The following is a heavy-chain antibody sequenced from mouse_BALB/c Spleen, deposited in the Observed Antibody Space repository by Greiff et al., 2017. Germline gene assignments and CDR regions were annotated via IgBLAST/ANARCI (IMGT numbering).Heavy chain of an antibody. CDR1: GYSITSDYA. CDR3: ARSRGYYYAMDY. V-gene: IGHV3-2*02. Sequence: EVNLVESGPGLVKPSQSLSLTCTVTGYSITSDYAWNWIRQFPGNKLEWMGYISYSGSTSYNPSLKSRISITRDTSKNQFFLQLNSVTTEDTATYYCARSRGYYYAMDYWGQGTSVTVSS. CDR2: ISYSGST. J-gene: IGHJ4*01.